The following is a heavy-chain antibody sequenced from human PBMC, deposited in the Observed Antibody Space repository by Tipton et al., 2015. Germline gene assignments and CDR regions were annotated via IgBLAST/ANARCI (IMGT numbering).Heavy chain of an antibody. CDR2: IIPIFGTA. V-gene: IGHV1-69*06. J-gene: IGHJ4*02. Sequence: QVQLVQSGAEVKKPGASVKVSCKASGGTFSTYAISWVRQAPGQGLEWMGGIIPIFGTAIYAQNFQGRVTITADKSTTTAYMELSSLRSEDTAVYYCASMGGYRDYWGQGTLVTVSS. CDR1: GGTFSTYA. CDR3: ASMGGYRDY. D-gene: IGHD3-22*01.